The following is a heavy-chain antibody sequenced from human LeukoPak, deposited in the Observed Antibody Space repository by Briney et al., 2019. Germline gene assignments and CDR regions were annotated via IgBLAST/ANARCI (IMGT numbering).Heavy chain of an antibody. CDR1: GFTFSSYA. CDR2: ISGSGGNT. Sequence: GGSLRLSCAASGFTFSSYAMHWVRQAPGKGLEWVSGISGSGGNTYYADSVKGRFTISRDNAKNSLYLQMNSLRAEDTTVYHCAELGITMIGGVWGKGTTVTISS. V-gene: IGHV3-48*03. J-gene: IGHJ6*04. D-gene: IGHD3-10*02. CDR3: AELGITMIGGV.